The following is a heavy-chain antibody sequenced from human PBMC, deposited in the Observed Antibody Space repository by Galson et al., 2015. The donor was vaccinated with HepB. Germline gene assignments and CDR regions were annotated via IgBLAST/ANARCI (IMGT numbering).Heavy chain of an antibody. CDR2: IFWVDDK. D-gene: IGHD6-6*01. J-gene: IGHJ4*01. CDR1: GSSLNTPGMG. Sequence: PALVKPTQTLSLTCSFSGSSLNTPGMGVGWIRQPPGKALEWLALIFWVDDKRYNSSLKTRLTITKDTSRNQVVLTLTNMDPLDTATYYCAHYTSSSQSYYLDSGGHRTLVTVSS. CDR3: AHYTSSSQSYYLDS. V-gene: IGHV2-5*02.